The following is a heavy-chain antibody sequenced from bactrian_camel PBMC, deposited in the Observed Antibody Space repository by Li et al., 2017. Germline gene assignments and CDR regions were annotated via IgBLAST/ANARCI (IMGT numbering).Heavy chain of an antibody. CDR2: IGRSTDT. V-gene: IGHV3S53*01. CDR1: GATSSYRC. J-gene: IGHJ4*01. D-gene: IGHD5*01. CDR3: AAGQSSICWANPAYNY. Sequence: VQLVESGGGSVQAGGSLRLSCVASGATSSYRCMGWFRQAPNKERERVAAIGRSTDTTYADSVKGRFTISRDNTKNTLYLQMNSLKPDDTAMYYCAAGQSSICWANPAYNYWGQGTQVTVS.